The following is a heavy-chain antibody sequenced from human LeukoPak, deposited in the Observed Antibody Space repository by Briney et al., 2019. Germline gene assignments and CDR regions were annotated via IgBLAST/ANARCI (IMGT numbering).Heavy chain of an antibody. Sequence: TGGSLRLSCAASGFPFDDYGMTWVRQAPGKGLEWVSGINWNGGSTGYADSVKGRFTISRDNAKNSLYLQMNSLRAEDTAVYYCAELGITMIGGVWGKGTTVTISS. CDR3: AELGITMIGGV. V-gene: IGHV3-20*04. CDR1: GFPFDDYG. CDR2: INWNGGST. D-gene: IGHD3-10*02. J-gene: IGHJ6*04.